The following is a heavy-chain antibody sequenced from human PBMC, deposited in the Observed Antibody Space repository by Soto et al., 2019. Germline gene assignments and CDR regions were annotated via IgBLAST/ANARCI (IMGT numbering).Heavy chain of an antibody. CDR3: GKDPNGDWISAFDI. CDR2: IGSSGGTT. V-gene: IGHV3-23*01. D-gene: IGHD1-1*01. J-gene: IGHJ3*02. Sequence: GGSLRLSCAASGFTFHNYAMSWVRQAPGKGLEWVSGIGSSGGTTHLADSVKGRFAISRDNSKNTLYLEMNSLRAEDTAVYYCGKDPNGDWISAFDIWGTGKMVTVSS. CDR1: GFTFHNYA.